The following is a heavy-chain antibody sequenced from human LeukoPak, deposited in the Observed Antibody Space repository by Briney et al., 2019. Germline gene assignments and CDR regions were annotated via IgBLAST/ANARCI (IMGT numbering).Heavy chain of an antibody. CDR1: GFTFSSYA. V-gene: IGHV3-23*01. J-gene: IGHJ4*02. Sequence: GGSLRLSCAASGFTFSSYAMSWVRQAPGEGLEWVSAISGSGGSTYYADSVKGRFTISRDNSKNTLYLQMNSLRAEDTAVYYCAKVGRLAVPSLYFDYWGQGTLVTVSS. CDR2: ISGSGGST. D-gene: IGHD2-2*01. CDR3: AKVGRLAVPSLYFDY.